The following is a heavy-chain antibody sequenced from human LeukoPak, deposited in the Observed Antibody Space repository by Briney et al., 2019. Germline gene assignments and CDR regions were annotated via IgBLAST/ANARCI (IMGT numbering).Heavy chain of an antibody. V-gene: IGHV4-59*01. Sequence: SETLSLTCTVSGGSISNYYWSWIRQPPGKGLKWIGYIYYSGTINYNPSLKSRVTISIDTSKNQFSLKLSSVTAADTAVYYCARSGGYSGYSSVWSQGTLVTVSS. CDR1: GGSISNYY. CDR2: IYYSGTI. CDR3: ARSGGYSGYSSV. J-gene: IGHJ4*02. D-gene: IGHD5-12*01.